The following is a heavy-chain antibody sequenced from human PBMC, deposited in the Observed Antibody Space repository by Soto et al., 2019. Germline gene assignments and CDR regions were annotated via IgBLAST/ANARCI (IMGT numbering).Heavy chain of an antibody. J-gene: IGHJ4*02. V-gene: IGHV3-74*01. Sequence: EVQLVESGGGFVQPGGSLRLSCAASGFTFSSHWMHWVRQAPGRGLVWVSHIDSDGSYTDYAGSVKGRFTISRDNAKKPLYLHLSSLRAEDTAVDYCARCYALADYWGQGTLVTVSS. CDR3: ARCYALADY. D-gene: IGHD3-16*01. CDR1: GFTFSSHW. CDR2: IDSDGSYT.